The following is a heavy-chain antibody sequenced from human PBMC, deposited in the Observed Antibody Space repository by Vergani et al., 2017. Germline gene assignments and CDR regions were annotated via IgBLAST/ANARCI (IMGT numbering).Heavy chain of an antibody. D-gene: IGHD3-3*01. V-gene: IGHV1-2*02. CDR2: INTNSGGT. CDR1: GYTLTGYY. J-gene: IGHJ5*02. Sequence: QVQLVQSGAEVKKPGSSVKVSCKASGYTLTGYYMHWVRQAPGKGLEWMGWINTNSGGTNYAQKFQGRVTITADEPTSTAYMELRSLRSEDTAVYYCARKIFGVVSNWFDPWGQGTLVTVS. CDR3: ARKIFGVVSNWFDP.